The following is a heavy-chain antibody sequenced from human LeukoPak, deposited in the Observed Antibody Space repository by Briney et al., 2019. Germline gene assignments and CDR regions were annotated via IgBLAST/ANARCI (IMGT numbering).Heavy chain of an antibody. CDR1: GFTFDDYA. Sequence: GGSLSLSCAASGFTFDDYAMHWVRQAPGKGLEGVSGISWNSGSIYYADSVKGRFTISRDNAKNSLYLQMNSLRAEAMALYYCAKDTHRYSSSWYYFDYWGQGTLVTVSS. D-gene: IGHD6-13*01. J-gene: IGHJ4*02. CDR2: ISWNSGSI. V-gene: IGHV3-9*03. CDR3: AKDTHRYSSSWYYFDY.